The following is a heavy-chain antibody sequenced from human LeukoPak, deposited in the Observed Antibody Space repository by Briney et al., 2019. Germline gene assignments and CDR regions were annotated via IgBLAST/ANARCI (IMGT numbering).Heavy chain of an antibody. D-gene: IGHD2-21*01. CDR2: ISDSGNT. J-gene: IGHJ4*02. CDR1: GFTFSSYA. Sequence: GGSLRLSCAASGFTFSSYAMSWVRQAPGKGLKWVSAISDSGNTYHADSVKGRFTISRDSSKNTLFLQMNRLRPEDAAVYYCAKAPVTTCRGAYCYPFDYWGQGTLVTVSS. V-gene: IGHV3-23*01. CDR3: AKAPVTTCRGAYCYPFDY.